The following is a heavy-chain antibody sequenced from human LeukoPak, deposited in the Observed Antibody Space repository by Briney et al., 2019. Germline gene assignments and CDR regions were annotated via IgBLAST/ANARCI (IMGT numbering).Heavy chain of an antibody. D-gene: IGHD5-18*01. V-gene: IGHV3-21*01. CDR3: AREDTAMVPHAFDI. J-gene: IGHJ3*02. Sequence: GGSLRLSCAASGFTFSSYSMNWVRQAPGKGLEWVSSISSSSSYIYYADSVKGRFTISRDNAKNSLYLQMNSLRAEDTAVYYCAREDTAMVPHAFDIWGQGTMVTVSS. CDR2: ISSSSSYI. CDR1: GFTFSSYS.